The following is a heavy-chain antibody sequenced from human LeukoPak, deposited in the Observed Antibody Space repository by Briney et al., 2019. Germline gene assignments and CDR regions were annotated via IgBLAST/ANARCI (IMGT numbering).Heavy chain of an antibody. CDR1: GFTFSSYA. V-gene: IGHV3-30*04. D-gene: IGHD5-18*01. Sequence: SGRSLRLSCAASGFTFSSYAMQWVRQAPGKGLEWVAVISLNGSNKYYADSVKGRFTISRDNSKNTLYLQMNSLRAEDTAVYYCARSVETAMVGYYYYYMDVWGKGTTVTVSS. CDR3: ARSVETAMVGYYYYYMDV. J-gene: IGHJ6*03. CDR2: ISLNGSNK.